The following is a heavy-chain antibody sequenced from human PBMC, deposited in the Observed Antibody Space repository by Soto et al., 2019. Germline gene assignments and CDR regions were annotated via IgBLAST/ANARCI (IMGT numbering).Heavy chain of an antibody. J-gene: IGHJ4*02. CDR2: ISGSGGST. CDR3: VRERPGPQHYSDY. D-gene: IGHD3-10*01. V-gene: IGHV3-23*01. Sequence: PGGSLRLSCAASGFTFNTFEMSWVRQAPGKGLEWVSAISGSGGSTYYADSVKGRFTISRDNSKNALYLQMNSLRAEDTAVYYCVRERPGPQHYSDYWGQGNMVTVSS. CDR1: GFTFNTFE.